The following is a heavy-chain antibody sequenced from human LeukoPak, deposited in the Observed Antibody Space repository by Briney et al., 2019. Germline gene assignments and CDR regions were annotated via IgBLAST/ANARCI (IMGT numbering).Heavy chain of an antibody. J-gene: IGHJ4*02. D-gene: IGHD3-22*01. Sequence: SVKGRFTISRDNAKNSLYLQMSSLRAEDTAVYYCARGYYDSSGYLDYWGQGTLVTVSS. CDR3: ARGYYDSSGYLDY. V-gene: IGHV3-11*06.